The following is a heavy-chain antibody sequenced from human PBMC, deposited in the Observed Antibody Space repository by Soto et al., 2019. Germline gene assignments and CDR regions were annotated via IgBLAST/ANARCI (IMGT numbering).Heavy chain of an antibody. V-gene: IGHV3-49*03. CDR3: TRGGDIARFHQNWFDP. D-gene: IGHD5-12*01. CDR1: GFTFGDYA. Sequence: GGSLRLSCTASGFTFGDYAMSWFRQAPGKGLEWVGFIRSKAYGGTTEYAASVKGRFTISRDDSKSIAYLQMNSLKTEDTAVYYCTRGGDIARFHQNWFDPWGQGTLVTVSS. CDR2: IRSKAYGGTT. J-gene: IGHJ5*02.